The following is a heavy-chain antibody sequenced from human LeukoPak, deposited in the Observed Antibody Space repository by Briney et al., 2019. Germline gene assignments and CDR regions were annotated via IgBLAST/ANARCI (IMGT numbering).Heavy chain of an antibody. CDR1: GFTFSSYW. CDR3: ARDFFYSSSCYAAYYYYGMDV. Sequence: GGSLRLSCAASGFTFSSYWMSWVRQAPGKGLEGVANIKQDGSEKYYVDSVKGRFTISRDNAKNSLYLQMNSLRAEDTAVYYCARDFFYSSSCYAAYYYYGMDVWGQGTTVTVSS. J-gene: IGHJ6*02. D-gene: IGHD6-13*01. V-gene: IGHV3-7*01. CDR2: IKQDGSEK.